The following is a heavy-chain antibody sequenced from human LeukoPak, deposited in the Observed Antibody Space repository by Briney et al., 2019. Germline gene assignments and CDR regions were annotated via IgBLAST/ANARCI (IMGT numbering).Heavy chain of an antibody. CDR2: VYYSGST. CDR3: ARGGLENGYHSNDGFDI. D-gene: IGHD3-22*01. CDR1: GGSISGYY. Sequence: SETLSLTCTVSGGSISGYYWSWIRQPPGKGLEWIGYVYYSGSTKYNPSLKSRVTMSVDTSRNQFSLKLSSVTAADTAVYYCARGGLENGYHSNDGFDIWGQGTMVTVSS. V-gene: IGHV4-59*01. J-gene: IGHJ3*02.